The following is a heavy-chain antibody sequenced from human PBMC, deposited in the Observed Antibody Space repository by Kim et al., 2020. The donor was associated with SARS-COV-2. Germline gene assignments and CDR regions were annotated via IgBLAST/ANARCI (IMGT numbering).Heavy chain of an antibody. CDR2: IWYDGSNK. Sequence: GGSLRLSCAASGFTFSSYAMHWVRQAPGKGLEWVAAIWYDGSNKYYADSVKDRFTISRDNSKNTLYLQMNSLRAEDTAVYYCARDLGLGWGMDVWGQG. V-gene: IGHV3-33*01. J-gene: IGHJ6*02. CDR3: ARDLGLGWGMDV. D-gene: IGHD6-19*01. CDR1: GFTFSSYA.